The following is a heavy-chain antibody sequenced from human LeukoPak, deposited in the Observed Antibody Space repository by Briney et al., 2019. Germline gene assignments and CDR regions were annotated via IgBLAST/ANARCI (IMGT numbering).Heavy chain of an antibody. CDR2: INHSGST. Sequence: SETLSLTCAVYGGSFSGYYWSWIRQPPGKGLEWIGEINHSGSTNYNPSLKSRVTISVDTSKNQFSLKLSSVTAADTAVYYCARYPDYYYYYGMDVWGQGTTVTVSS. V-gene: IGHV4-34*01. CDR1: GGSFSGYY. J-gene: IGHJ6*02. CDR3: ARYPDYYYYYGMDV.